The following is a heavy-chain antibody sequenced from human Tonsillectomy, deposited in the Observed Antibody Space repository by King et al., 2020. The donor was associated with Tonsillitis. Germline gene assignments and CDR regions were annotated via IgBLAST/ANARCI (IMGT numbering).Heavy chain of an antibody. D-gene: IGHD4-11*01. V-gene: IGHV3-23*04. Sequence: VQLVESGGGLVQPGGSLRLSCAASGFTFSIDAMSWVRQAPGKGLEWVSAISCSGGVTYYADSAKGRFTISRDNSKNTLYLQMNSLRAEDTAVYYCAKVSTTVTTYYYYYMDVWGKGTTVTVSS. CDR2: ISCSGGVT. CDR1: GFTFSIDA. J-gene: IGHJ6*03. CDR3: AKVSTTVTTYYYYYMDV.